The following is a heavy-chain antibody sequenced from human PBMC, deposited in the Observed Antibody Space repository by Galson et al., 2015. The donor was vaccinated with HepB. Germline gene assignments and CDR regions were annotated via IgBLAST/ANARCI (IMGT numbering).Heavy chain of an antibody. Sequence: SVKVSCKASGGTFSSYTISWVRQAPGQGLEWMGRIIPILGIANYAQKFQGRVTITADKSTSTAYMELSSLRSEDTAVYYCARDRLRGYSSGWRDPWGQGTLVTVSS. CDR2: IIPILGIA. J-gene: IGHJ5*02. D-gene: IGHD6-19*01. CDR3: ARDRLRGYSSGWRDP. CDR1: GGTFSSYT. V-gene: IGHV1-69*04.